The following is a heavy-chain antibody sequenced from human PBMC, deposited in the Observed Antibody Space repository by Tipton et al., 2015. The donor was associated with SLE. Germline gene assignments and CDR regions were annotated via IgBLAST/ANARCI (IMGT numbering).Heavy chain of an antibody. D-gene: IGHD2/OR15-2a*01. Sequence: TLSLTCTVSGGSISSNFWTWIRQPPGKGLEWIGYIYPSWTANYNTSLKSRVTISVDTSKNQFSLRLTSVTAADTAVYYCARGHGSGPSLYRYYGMDVWGQGTTVTVSS. CDR1: GGSISSNF. V-gene: IGHV4-59*01. CDR3: ARGHGSGPSLYRYYGMDV. J-gene: IGHJ6*02. CDR2: IYPSWTA.